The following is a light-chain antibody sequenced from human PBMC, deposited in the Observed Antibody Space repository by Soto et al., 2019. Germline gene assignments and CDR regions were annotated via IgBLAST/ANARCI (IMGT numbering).Light chain of an antibody. V-gene: IGKV3-20*01. CDR1: QSVSSY. Sequence: EIVLTQSPATLSLSPGERATLSCRASQSVSSYLAWYQQKPGQAPRLLIYDASNRATGIPARFSGSGSGTDFTLTISRLEPEDFAVYHCQQYGSSPLITFGQGTRLETK. CDR2: DAS. J-gene: IGKJ5*01. CDR3: QQYGSSPLIT.